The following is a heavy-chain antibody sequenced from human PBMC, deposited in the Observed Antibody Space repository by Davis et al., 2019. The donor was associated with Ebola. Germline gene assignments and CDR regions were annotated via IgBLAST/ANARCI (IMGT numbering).Heavy chain of an antibody. CDR3: ARDGVAADIDWFDP. CDR1: GGSISSYY. Sequence: SETLSLTCTVSGGSISSYYWSWIRQPPGKGLEWIGYIYYSGSTNYNPSLKSRVTISVDTSKNQFSLKLSSVTAADTAVYYCARDGVAADIDWFDPWGQGTLVTVSS. CDR2: IYYSGST. D-gene: IGHD6-13*01. V-gene: IGHV4-59*01. J-gene: IGHJ5*02.